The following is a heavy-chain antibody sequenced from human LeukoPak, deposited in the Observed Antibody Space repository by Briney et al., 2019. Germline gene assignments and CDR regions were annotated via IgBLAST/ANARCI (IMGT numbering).Heavy chain of an antibody. Sequence: ASVKVSCKASGYTFTCYYMHWVRQAPGQGLEWMGWINPNSGGTNYAQKFQGRVTMTRDTSISTAYMELSRLRSDDTAVYYCASYYYDSSGRNDAFDIWGQGTMVTVSS. CDR2: INPNSGGT. CDR3: ASYYYDSSGRNDAFDI. CDR1: GYTFTCYY. D-gene: IGHD3-22*01. V-gene: IGHV1-2*02. J-gene: IGHJ3*02.